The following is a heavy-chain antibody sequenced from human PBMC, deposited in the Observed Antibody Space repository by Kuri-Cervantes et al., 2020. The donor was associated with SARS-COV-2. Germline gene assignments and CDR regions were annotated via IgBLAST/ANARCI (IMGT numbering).Heavy chain of an antibody. D-gene: IGHD2-2*01. V-gene: IGHV1-69*08. Sequence: SVKVSCKASGGTFSSYTISWVRQAPGQGLEWMGRMCPSDGSISYAEKFQGRVTMTRDTSTSTAYMELSSLRSEDTAMYYCATGAVVVPAAYNWFDPWGQGTLVTVSS. CDR1: GGTFSSYT. J-gene: IGHJ5*02. CDR2: MCPSDGSI. CDR3: ATGAVVVPAAYNWFDP.